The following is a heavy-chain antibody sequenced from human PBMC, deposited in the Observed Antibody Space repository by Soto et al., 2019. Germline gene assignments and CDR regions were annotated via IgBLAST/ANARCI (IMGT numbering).Heavy chain of an antibody. CDR3: AREYCSSTSCYRFGY. V-gene: IGHV1-69*01. CDR1: GGTFSSYA. CDR2: IIPIFGTA. J-gene: IGHJ4*02. Sequence: SVKVSCKASGGTFSSYAISWVRQAPGQGLEWMGGIIPIFGTANYAQKFQGRVTITADESTSTAYMELSSLRSEDTAVYYCAREYCSSTSCYRFGYWGQGTLVTVSS. D-gene: IGHD2-2*01.